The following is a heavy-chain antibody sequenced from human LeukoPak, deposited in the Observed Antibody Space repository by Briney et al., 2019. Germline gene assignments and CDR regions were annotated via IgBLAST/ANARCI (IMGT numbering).Heavy chain of an antibody. CDR1: GDSVSSSSAA. V-gene: IGHV6-1*01. Sequence: SQTLSLTCAISGDSVSSSSAAWNWIRQSPSRGLEWLGRTYYRSKWYNDYAVSVKSRITINPDTSKNQFSLQLNSVTPEDTAVYYCARVDIMITFGGVIVSDAFDIWGQGTMVTVSS. CDR3: ARVDIMITFGGVIVSDAFDI. CDR2: TYYRSKWYN. J-gene: IGHJ3*02. D-gene: IGHD3-16*02.